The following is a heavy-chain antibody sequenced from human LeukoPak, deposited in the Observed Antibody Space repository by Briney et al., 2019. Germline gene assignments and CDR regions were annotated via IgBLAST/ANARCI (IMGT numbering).Heavy chain of an antibody. CDR2: INPSGGST. CDR3: ATAKFGGNSYFDY. CDR1: GYTFTSYF. J-gene: IGHJ4*02. D-gene: IGHD4-23*01. Sequence: ASVKVSCKASGYTFTSYFIHWVRQAPGQGLEWMGIINPSGGSTNYAQKCQGRVTMTRDTSTSTVYMELSSLRSEDTAVYYCATAKFGGNSYFDYWGQGTLVTVSS. V-gene: IGHV1-46*01.